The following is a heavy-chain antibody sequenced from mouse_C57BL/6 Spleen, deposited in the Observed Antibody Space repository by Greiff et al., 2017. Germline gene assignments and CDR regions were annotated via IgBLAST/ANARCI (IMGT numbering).Heavy chain of an antibody. CDR3: ARGGFITTVVAFDY. CDR2: IYPGDGDT. J-gene: IGHJ2*01. CDR1: GYAFSSYW. V-gene: IGHV1-80*01. Sequence: QVQLQQSGAELVKPGASVKISCKASGYAFSSYWMNWVKQRPGKGLEWIGQIYPGDGDTNYNGKFKGKATLTADKSSSTAYMQLSSLTSEDSAVYFCARGGFITTVVAFDYWGQGTTLTVSS. D-gene: IGHD1-1*01.